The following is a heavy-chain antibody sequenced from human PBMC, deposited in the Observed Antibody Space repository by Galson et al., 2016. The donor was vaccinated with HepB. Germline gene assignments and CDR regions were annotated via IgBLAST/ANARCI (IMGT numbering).Heavy chain of an antibody. J-gene: IGHJ5*02. Sequence: SETLSLTCTVSGGSVSSGSYYWNWIRQPPGKGLEWIGYIYYGGSTNYNPSLKSRVTISVHTSKNQFSLKLNSVTAADTAMYYCAREGVQLPFNWFDPWGQGTLVTVSS. D-gene: IGHD5-18*01. CDR3: AREGVQLPFNWFDP. V-gene: IGHV4-61*01. CDR2: IYYGGST. CDR1: GGSVSSGSYY.